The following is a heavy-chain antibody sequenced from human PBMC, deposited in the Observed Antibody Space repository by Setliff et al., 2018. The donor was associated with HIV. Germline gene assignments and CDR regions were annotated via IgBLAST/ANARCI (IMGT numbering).Heavy chain of an antibody. CDR3: ARGPPGSSIGWYVGY. V-gene: IGHV4-34*01. Sequence: SETLSLTCAVYGGSFSGFYWNWIRQPPGKGLEWIGEINHSGSTNYNPSLKSRVTISVDTSKNQFSLRLSSVIAADTAVYYCARGPPGSSIGWYVGYWGQGTLVTVS. J-gene: IGHJ4*02. D-gene: IGHD6-19*01. CDR2: INHSGST. CDR1: GGSFSGFY.